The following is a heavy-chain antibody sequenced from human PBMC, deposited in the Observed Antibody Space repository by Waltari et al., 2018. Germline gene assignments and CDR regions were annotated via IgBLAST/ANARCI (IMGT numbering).Heavy chain of an antibody. D-gene: IGHD1-26*01. CDR3: ARAWISLILGATSAFDI. Sequence: QVQLQQWGAGLLKPSETLSLTCAVYGGSFSGYYWRWIPQPPGKGMEWIGEINHSGSTNYNPSLKSRVTISVDTSKNQFSLKLSSVTAADTAVYYCARAWISLILGATSAFDIWGQGTMVTVS. V-gene: IGHV4-34*01. CDR2: INHSGST. CDR1: GGSFSGYY. J-gene: IGHJ3*02.